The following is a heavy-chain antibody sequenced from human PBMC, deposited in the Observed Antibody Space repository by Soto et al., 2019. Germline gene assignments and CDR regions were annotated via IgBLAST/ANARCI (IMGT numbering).Heavy chain of an antibody. Sequence: SETLSLTCTVSGGSISRYYWSWIRQPPGKGLEWIGYIYYSGTTNYNPSLKSRVTISVDTSKNQFSLKLSSVTAADTAVYYCASAYYDSSGYYLSHFDYWGQGTLVTVSS. CDR1: GGSISRYY. V-gene: IGHV4-59*01. J-gene: IGHJ4*02. D-gene: IGHD3-22*01. CDR3: ASAYYDSSGYYLSHFDY. CDR2: IYYSGTT.